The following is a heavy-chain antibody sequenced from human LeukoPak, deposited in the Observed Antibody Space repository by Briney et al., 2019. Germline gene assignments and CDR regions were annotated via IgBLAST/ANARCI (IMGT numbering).Heavy chain of an antibody. Sequence: SETLSLTCTVSGDSINSLDLWSWVRQPPGKGLEWIGEMYLSGTTHSNPSVKSRVTISIDKSKNQFFLNLSSVTAADTAVYYCARDPIQGFDYWGQGTLVTVSS. CDR2: MYLSGTT. V-gene: IGHV4-4*02. CDR3: ARDPIQGFDY. J-gene: IGHJ4*02. CDR1: GDSINSLDL.